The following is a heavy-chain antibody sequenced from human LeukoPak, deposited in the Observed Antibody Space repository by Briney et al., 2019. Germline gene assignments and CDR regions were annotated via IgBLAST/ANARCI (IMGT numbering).Heavy chain of an antibody. J-gene: IGHJ4*02. CDR3: ARVAWSGYEWRGFDY. V-gene: IGHV1-2*02. CDR1: GYTFTGYY. CDR2: INPNSGGT. D-gene: IGHD5-12*01. Sequence: ASVKVSCKASGYTFTGYYMHWVRQAPGQGLEWMGWINPNSGGTNYAQKFQGRVTMTRDTSISTAYMELSRLRSDDTAVYYCARVAWSGYEWRGFDYWGQGTLVTVSS.